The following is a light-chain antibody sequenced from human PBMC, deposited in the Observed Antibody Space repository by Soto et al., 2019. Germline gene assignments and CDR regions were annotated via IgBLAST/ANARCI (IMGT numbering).Light chain of an antibody. V-gene: IGLV2-23*02. J-gene: IGLJ1*01. Sequence: QSVLTQPASVSGSPGQSITISCTGTTSDVGSYDLVSWYQQHPGKAPKIMIYEVSKRPSGDSNRFSGSKSGNTASLTISGLQAEDEADYYCCSYAGGRSPYVFGTRTKVTVL. CDR2: EVS. CDR3: CSYAGGRSPYV. CDR1: TSDVGSYDL.